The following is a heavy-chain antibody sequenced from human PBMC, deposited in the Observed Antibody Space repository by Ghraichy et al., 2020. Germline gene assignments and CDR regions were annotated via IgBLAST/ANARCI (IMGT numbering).Heavy chain of an antibody. CDR3: ARGHITLVDY. CDR2: ITSDSAYI. J-gene: IGHJ4*02. CDR1: GFTFSSYS. Sequence: GGSLRLSCAASGFTFSSYSMNWVRQAPGKRLEWVSSITSDSAYIYYADSVKGRFTISRDNAKNSLYLHMNSLRPEDTALYYCARGHITLVDYWGQGTLVTVSS. V-gene: IGHV3-21*01. D-gene: IGHD2-8*02.